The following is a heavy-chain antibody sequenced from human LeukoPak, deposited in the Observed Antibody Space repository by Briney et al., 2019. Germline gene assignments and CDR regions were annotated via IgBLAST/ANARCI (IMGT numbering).Heavy chain of an antibody. CDR3: AHSSSIAAAGSPWFDP. D-gene: IGHD6-13*01. V-gene: IGHV4-34*01. CDR2: INHSGST. J-gene: IGHJ5*02. Sequence: SETLSLTCAVYGGSFSGYYWSWIRQPPGKGLEWIGEINHSGSTNYNPPLKSRVTISVDTSKNQFSLKLSSVTAADTAVYYCAHSSSIAAAGSPWFDPWGQGTLVTVSS. CDR1: GGSFSGYY.